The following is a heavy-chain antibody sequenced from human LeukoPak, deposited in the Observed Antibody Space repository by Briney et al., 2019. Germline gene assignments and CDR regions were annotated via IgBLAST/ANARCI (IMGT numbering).Heavy chain of an antibody. D-gene: IGHD5-18*01. CDR1: GFTFSSYE. CDR2: IKSKTDGGTT. J-gene: IGHJ4*02. CDR3: TTYSYGRFDY. V-gene: IGHV3-15*01. Sequence: GGSLRLSCAASGFTFSSYEMNWVRQAPGKGLEWVGRIKSKTDGGTTDYAAPVKGRFTISRDDSKNTPYLQMNSLKTEDTAVYYCTTYSYGRFDYWGQGTLVTVSS.